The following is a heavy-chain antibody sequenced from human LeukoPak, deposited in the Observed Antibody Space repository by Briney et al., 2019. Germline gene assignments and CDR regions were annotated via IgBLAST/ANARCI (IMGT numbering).Heavy chain of an antibody. J-gene: IGHJ4*02. CDR2: IWYEGSNK. V-gene: IGHV3-33*01. CDR3: ARGRKGVGEMKTYYFDQ. Sequence: PGRSLRLSCAASGFTFSRYGMHWVRQAPGKGLAWVAVIWYEGSNKFFADSVKGRFTISRDNYKNTLYLQMNNLRDEDADVYYCARGRKGVGEMKTYYFDQWGQLTLVTVS. CDR1: GFTFSRYG. D-gene: IGHD3-16*01.